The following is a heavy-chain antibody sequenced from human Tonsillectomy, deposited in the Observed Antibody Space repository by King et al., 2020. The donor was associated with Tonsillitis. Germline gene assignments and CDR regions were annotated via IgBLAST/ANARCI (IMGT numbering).Heavy chain of an antibody. V-gene: IGHV3-23*04. CDR2: ISGSGGST. CDR3: AKDRDGNAPWAFDI. Sequence: VQLVESGGGLVQPGGSLRLSRAASGFTFKKYAMSWVRQAPGKGLECVSVISGSGGSTYYADSVKGRFTISRDNPKKTLQLQMNSLRAEDTAVYYGAKDRDGNAPWAFDIWGQGTMVIVSS. D-gene: IGHD4-23*01. CDR1: GFTFKKYA. J-gene: IGHJ3*02.